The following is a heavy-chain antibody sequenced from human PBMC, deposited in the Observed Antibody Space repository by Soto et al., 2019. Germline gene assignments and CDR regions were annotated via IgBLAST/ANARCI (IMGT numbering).Heavy chain of an antibody. V-gene: IGHV3-30-3*01. D-gene: IGHD3-3*01. CDR2: ISYDGSNK. CDR1: GFTFSSYA. J-gene: IGHJ3*02. Sequence: GGSLRLSCAASGFTFSSYAMHWVRQAPGKGLEWVAVISYDGSNKYYADSVKGRFTISRDNSKNTLYLQMNSLRAEDTAVYYCAREGRTDFWSGYAFDIWGQGTMVTVS. CDR3: AREGRTDFWSGYAFDI.